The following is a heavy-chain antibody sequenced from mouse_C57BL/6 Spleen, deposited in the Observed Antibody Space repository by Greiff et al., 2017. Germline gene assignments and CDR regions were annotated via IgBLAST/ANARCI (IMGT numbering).Heavy chain of an antibody. CDR1: GYTFTSYW. V-gene: IGHV1-55*01. D-gene: IGHD1-1*01. CDR3: AKGDFYYGSSPYWYFDV. Sequence: QVQLQQPGAELVKPGASVKMSCKASGYTFTSYWITWVKQRPGQGLEWIGDIYPGSGSTNYNEKFKSKATLTVDTSSSTAYMQLSSLTSEDSAVYYCAKGDFYYGSSPYWYFDVWGTVTTVTVSS. CDR2: IYPGSGST. J-gene: IGHJ1*03.